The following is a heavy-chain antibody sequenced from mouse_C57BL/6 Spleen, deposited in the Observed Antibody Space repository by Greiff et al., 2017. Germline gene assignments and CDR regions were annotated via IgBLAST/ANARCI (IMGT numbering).Heavy chain of an antibody. V-gene: IGHV1-50*01. D-gene: IGHD1-1*01. J-gene: IGHJ4*01. CDR2: IDPSDSYT. Sequence: VQLQQPGAELVKPGASVKLSCKASGYTFTSYWMQWVKQRPGQGLEWIGEIDPSDSYTNYNQKFKGKATLTVDTSSSTAYMQLSSLTSEDSAVYYCAKNYDYYAMDYWGQGTSVTVSS. CDR3: AKNYDYYAMDY. CDR1: GYTFTSYW.